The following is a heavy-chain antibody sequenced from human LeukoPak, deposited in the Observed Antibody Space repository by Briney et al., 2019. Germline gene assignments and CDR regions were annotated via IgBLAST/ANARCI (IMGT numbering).Heavy chain of an antibody. Sequence: GGSPRLSCAASGFTFSDYYMSWIRQAPGKGLEWVSYISSSGSTIYYADSVKGRFTTSRDNAKNSLYLQMNSLRAEDTAVYYCARDSGWYPRVGWFDPWGQGTLVTVSS. D-gene: IGHD6-19*01. J-gene: IGHJ5*02. V-gene: IGHV3-11*04. CDR2: ISSSGSTI. CDR1: GFTFSDYY. CDR3: ARDSGWYPRVGWFDP.